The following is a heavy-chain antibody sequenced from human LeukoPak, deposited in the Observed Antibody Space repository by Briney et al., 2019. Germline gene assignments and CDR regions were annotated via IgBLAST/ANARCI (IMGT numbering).Heavy chain of an antibody. D-gene: IGHD6-19*01. Sequence: PGGSLRLSCAVSGFTFSSYEMNWVRQAPGKGLEWVSYISSSGSTIYYADSVKGRFTISRENAKNSLYLQMNSLRAGDTAVYYCARDQWLANYYYGMDVWGQGTTVTVSS. CDR1: GFTFSSYE. J-gene: IGHJ6*02. CDR3: ARDQWLANYYYGMDV. CDR2: ISSSGSTI. V-gene: IGHV3-48*03.